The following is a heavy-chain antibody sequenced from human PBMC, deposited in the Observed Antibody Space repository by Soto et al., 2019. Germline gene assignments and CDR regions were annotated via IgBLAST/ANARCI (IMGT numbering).Heavy chain of an antibody. Sequence: PGGSLRLSCAASGFTFSSYGMHWVRQAPGKGLEWVAVMWYDGSNKYYADSVKGRFTISRDNSKNTLYLQMNSLRAEDTAVYYCAREAGYCSGGSCYSETFDYWGQGTLVTVSS. D-gene: IGHD2-15*01. CDR1: GFTFSSYG. J-gene: IGHJ4*02. V-gene: IGHV3-33*01. CDR3: AREAGYCSGGSCYSETFDY. CDR2: MWYDGSNK.